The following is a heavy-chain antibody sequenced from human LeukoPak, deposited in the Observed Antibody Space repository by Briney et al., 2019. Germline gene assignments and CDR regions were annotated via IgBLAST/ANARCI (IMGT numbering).Heavy chain of an antibody. CDR3: ARITYYYDSSGYLAHDY. V-gene: IGHV3-53*01. D-gene: IGHD3-22*01. CDR2: IYSGGST. CDR1: GFTVSSNY. J-gene: IGHJ4*02. Sequence: GGSLRLSCAASGFTVSSNYMSWVRQAPGKGLEWVSVIYSGGSTYYADSVKGRFTISRDNSKNTLYLQMNSLRAEDTAVYYCARITYYYDSSGYLAHDYWGQGILVTVSS.